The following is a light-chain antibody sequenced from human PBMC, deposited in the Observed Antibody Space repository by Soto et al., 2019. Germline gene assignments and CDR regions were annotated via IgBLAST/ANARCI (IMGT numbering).Light chain of an antibody. CDR1: QGISSY. CDR3: LQDINYPWT. J-gene: IGKJ1*01. V-gene: IGKV1-8*01. CDR2: AAS. Sequence: AIRMTQSQSSLAASTGDRFTITCRASQGISSYLAWYQQKPGKAPKLLIYAASTLQSGVPPRFSGSGSGTDFTLAISSLQPEDSATYYCLQDINYPWTFGQGTKVDIK.